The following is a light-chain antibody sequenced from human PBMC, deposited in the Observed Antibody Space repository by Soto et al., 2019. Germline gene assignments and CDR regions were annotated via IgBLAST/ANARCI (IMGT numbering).Light chain of an antibody. V-gene: IGKV3-11*01. J-gene: IGKJ5*01. CDR2: DAS. Sequence: EIVLTQSPSTLSLSPRERATLSCRASQSVSSYLAWYQQKPGQAPRLLIYDASNRATGIPARFSGSGSGTDFTLTISSLEPEDFVVYYCQQRINWITFGQGTRLEIK. CDR1: QSVSSY. CDR3: QQRINWIT.